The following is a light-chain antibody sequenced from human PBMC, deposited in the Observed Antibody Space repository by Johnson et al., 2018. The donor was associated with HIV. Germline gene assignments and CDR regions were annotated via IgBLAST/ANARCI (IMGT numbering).Light chain of an antibody. CDR1: SSNIGNNY. V-gene: IGLV1-51*02. CDR3: GTWDNSLSTGGV. J-gene: IGLJ1*01. CDR2: ENN. Sequence: QSLLTQPPSVSAAPGQKVTISCSGSSSNIGNNYVSWYQQLPGTAPKLLIYENNKRPSGIPDRFSGSKSGPSATLGITGLQTGDAADYYCGTWDNSLSTGGVFGTGTKVTVL.